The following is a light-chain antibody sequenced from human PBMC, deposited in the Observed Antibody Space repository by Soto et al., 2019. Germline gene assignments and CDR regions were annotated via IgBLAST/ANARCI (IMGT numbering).Light chain of an antibody. CDR3: QQYANLTYT. CDR1: RVISKY. Sequence: DIQMTQSPSSLSASVGDRVTITCQASRVISKYLNWYQQKPGEATMLLIYDASNLETGVPSRLNADRADADSNFSIHRLQPVDIATFYCQQYANLTYTFGQGTRLEIK. CDR2: DAS. J-gene: IGKJ5*01. V-gene: IGKV1-33*01.